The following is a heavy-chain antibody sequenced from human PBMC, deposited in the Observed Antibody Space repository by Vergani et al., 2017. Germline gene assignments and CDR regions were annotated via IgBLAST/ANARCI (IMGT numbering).Heavy chain of an antibody. J-gene: IGHJ6*02. Sequence: QVQLVQSGAEVKKPGASVKVSCKASGYTFTSYYMHWVRQAPGQGLEWMGIINPSGGSTSYAQKFQGRVTMTRDTSTSTVYMELSSLRSEDTAVYYCARLIPRIAVAGYYYYGMDVWGQGTTVTVSS. V-gene: IGHV1-46*01. CDR1: GYTFTSYY. D-gene: IGHD6-19*01. CDR2: INPSGGST. CDR3: ARLIPRIAVAGYYYYGMDV.